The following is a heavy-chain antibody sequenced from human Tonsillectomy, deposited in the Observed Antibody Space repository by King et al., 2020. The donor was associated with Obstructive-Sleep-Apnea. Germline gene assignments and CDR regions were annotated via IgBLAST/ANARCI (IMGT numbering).Heavy chain of an antibody. Sequence: VQLVESGGGLVQPGGSLRLSCAASGFTFSSYAMSWVRQAPRKGLEWVSAISGSGGSTYYADSVKGRFTISRDNSKNTLYLQMNSLRAEDTAVYYCAKLGAEWFGESNYYYYGMDVWGQGTTVTVSS. J-gene: IGHJ6*02. CDR2: ISGSGGST. D-gene: IGHD3-10*01. CDR3: AKLGAEWFGESNYYYYGMDV. CDR1: GFTFSSYA. V-gene: IGHV3-23*04.